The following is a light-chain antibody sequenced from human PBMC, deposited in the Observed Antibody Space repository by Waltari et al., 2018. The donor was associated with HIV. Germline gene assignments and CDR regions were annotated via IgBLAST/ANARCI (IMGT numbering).Light chain of an antibody. CDR3: ASYTITSTLV. V-gene: IGLV2-14*01. Sequence: QSALTQPASVSGSLGQSITISCIGTSSDIATYNYVSWYQHHPDKAPRLVIYDANSRPSGVPCRFSVSKSGNTAFLTIAGLQADDEADYYCASYTITSTLVFGGGTKVTVL. CDR1: SSDIATYNY. J-gene: IGLJ3*02. CDR2: DAN.